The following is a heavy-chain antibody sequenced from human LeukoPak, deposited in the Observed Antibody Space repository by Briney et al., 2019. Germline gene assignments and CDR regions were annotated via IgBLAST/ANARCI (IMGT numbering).Heavy chain of an antibody. V-gene: IGHV5-51*01. J-gene: IGHJ4*02. D-gene: IGHD6-19*01. CDR2: IYPGDSDT. CDR1: GYSFTSYW. CDR3: ARHIQGSGRHLDY. Sequence: GESLKISCRGFGYSFTSYWIAWVRQMPGKGLEWMGIIYPGDSDTRYSPSFQGLVTFSADKSISTAYLQWSSLKASDTAMYYCARHIQGSGRHLDYWGQGTLVTVSS.